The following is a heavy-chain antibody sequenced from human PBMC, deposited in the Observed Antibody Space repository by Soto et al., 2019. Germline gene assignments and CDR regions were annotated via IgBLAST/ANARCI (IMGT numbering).Heavy chain of an antibody. Sequence: EVQLVESGGGLVKPGGSLRLSCAASGFTFSSYSMNWVRQAPGKGLEWVSSISSSSSYIYYADSVKGRFTISRDNAKNSLYLQMNSLRAEDTAVYYCARDFGLVSGWRGGFDYWGQGTLVTVSS. CDR1: GFTFSSYS. CDR2: ISSSSSYI. CDR3: ARDFGLVSGWRGGFDY. D-gene: IGHD6-19*01. J-gene: IGHJ4*02. V-gene: IGHV3-21*01.